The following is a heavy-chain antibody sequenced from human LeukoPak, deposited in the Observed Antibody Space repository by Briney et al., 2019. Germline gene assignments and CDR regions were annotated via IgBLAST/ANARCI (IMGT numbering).Heavy chain of an antibody. V-gene: IGHV6-1*01. CDR3: ARATFDWLLPPYYFDY. Sequence: SQTLSLTCAISGDSVSSNSAAWNWIRQSPSRGLEWLGRTYYRSKWYNDYAVSVKSRITISPDTSKNQFSLQLNSVTPEDTAVYYCARATFDWLLPPYYFDYWGQGTLVTVSS. CDR2: TYYRSKWYN. J-gene: IGHJ4*02. CDR1: GDSVSSNSAA. D-gene: IGHD3-9*01.